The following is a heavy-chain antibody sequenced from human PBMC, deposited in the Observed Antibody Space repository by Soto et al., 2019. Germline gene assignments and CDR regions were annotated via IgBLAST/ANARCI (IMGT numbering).Heavy chain of an antibody. CDR3: ARDRYYDSSGYDYSYYGMDV. J-gene: IGHJ6*02. D-gene: IGHD3-22*01. V-gene: IGHV3-21*01. CDR1: GFTFSSYS. Sequence: PGGSLRLSCAASGFTFSSYSMNWVRQAPGKGLEWVSSISSSSSYIYYADSVKGRFTISRDNAKNPLYLQMNSLRAEDTAVYYCARDRYYDSSGYDYSYYGMDVWGQGTTVTVSS. CDR2: ISSSSSYI.